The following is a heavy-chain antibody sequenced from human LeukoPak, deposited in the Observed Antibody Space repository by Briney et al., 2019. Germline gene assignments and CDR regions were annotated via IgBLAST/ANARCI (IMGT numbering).Heavy chain of an antibody. CDR2: ISGSGGST. CDR1: GFTFSSYG. V-gene: IGHV3-23*01. J-gene: IGHJ4*02. Sequence: GGSLRLPCAASGFTFSSYGMSWVRQAPGKGLEWVSAISGSGGSTYYADSVKGRFTISRDNSKNTLYLQMNSLRAEDTAVYYCAKDLDSMITFGGVIGTDFDYWGQGTLVTVSS. CDR3: AKDLDSMITFGGVIGTDFDY. D-gene: IGHD3-16*02.